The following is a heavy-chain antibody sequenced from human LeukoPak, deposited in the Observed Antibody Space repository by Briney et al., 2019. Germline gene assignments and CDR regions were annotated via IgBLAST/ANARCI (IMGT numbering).Heavy chain of an antibody. CDR3: ARDLYYYDSSGYYSVLD. Sequence: ASVKVSCKASGYTFTCYYMHWVRQAPGQGLEWTGRINPNSGGTNYAQKFQGRVTMTRDTSISTAYMELSRLRSDDTAVYYCARDLYYYDSSGYYSVLDWGQGTLVTVSS. CDR2: INPNSGGT. CDR1: GYTFTCYY. V-gene: IGHV1-2*06. D-gene: IGHD3-22*01. J-gene: IGHJ4*02.